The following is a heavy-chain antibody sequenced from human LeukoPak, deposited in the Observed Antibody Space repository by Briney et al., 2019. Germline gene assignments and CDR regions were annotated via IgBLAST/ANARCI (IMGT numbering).Heavy chain of an antibody. CDR2: IYHSGST. D-gene: IGHD6-25*01. V-gene: IGHV4-38-2*02. CDR3: ARVPRLGPAGYFDY. CDR1: GYSISSGYY. J-gene: IGHJ4*02. Sequence: SETLSLTCTVSGYSISSGYYWGWIRQPPGKGLEWIGSIYHSGSTYYNPSLKSRVTISVDTSKNQFSLKLSSVTAADTAVYYCARVPRLGPAGYFDYWGQGTLVTVSS.